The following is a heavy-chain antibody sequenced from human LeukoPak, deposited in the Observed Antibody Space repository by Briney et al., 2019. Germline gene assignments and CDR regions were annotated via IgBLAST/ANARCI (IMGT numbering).Heavy chain of an antibody. CDR3: ARLKLGAYFDL. J-gene: IGHJ2*01. V-gene: IGHV4-59*08. D-gene: IGHD3-16*01. CDR2: VYNSGDT. CDR1: GGSTSSDY. Sequence: SETLSLTCTVSGGSTSSDYWSWIRQSPVKGLEWVGYVYNSGDTGKNPSLKSRVTILLDTSKNLCSLKLTSVSAADTAVYYCARLKLGAYFDLWGRGTLVTVSS.